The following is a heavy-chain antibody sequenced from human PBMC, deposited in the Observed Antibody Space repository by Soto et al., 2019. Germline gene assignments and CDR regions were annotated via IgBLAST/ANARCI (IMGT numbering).Heavy chain of an antibody. J-gene: IGHJ6*02. CDR3: ATSPPGFSYDVYGMDV. V-gene: IGHV3-23*01. CDR2: MSGSGGSI. CDR1: GFTFRSYA. Sequence: GGSLRLSCAASGFTFRSYAMNWVRQAPGKGLEWVSAMSGSGGSIYYADSVKGRFTISRDNSKNTLFLQMNSLRVEDTAVYHCATSPPGFSYDVYGMDVWGQGTTVTVSS. D-gene: IGHD5-18*01.